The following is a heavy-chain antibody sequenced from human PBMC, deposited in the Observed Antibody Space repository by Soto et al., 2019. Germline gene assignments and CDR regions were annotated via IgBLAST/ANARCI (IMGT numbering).Heavy chain of an antibody. J-gene: IGHJ6*02. CDR1: GYTFTSYG. D-gene: IGHD2-2*01. V-gene: IGHV1-18*01. CDR3: ARFYIGSSTSCCHSGMDV. CDR2: ISAYNGNT. Sequence: ASVKVSCKASGYTFTSYGISWVRQAPGQGLEWMGWISAYNGNTNYAQKLQGRVTMTTDTSTSTAYMELRSLRSDDTDVYYCARFYIGSSTSCCHSGMDVWDQGTTVTAP.